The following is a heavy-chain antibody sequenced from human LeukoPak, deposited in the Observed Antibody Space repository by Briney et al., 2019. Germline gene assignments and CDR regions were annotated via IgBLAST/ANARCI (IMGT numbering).Heavy chain of an antibody. Sequence: PSETLSLTCTVSGGSISSSSYYWGWIRQPPGKGLEWIGSIYYSGSTYYNPSLKSRVTISVDTSKNQFSLKLSSVTAADTAVYYCARTAGRLYYMDVWGKGTTVTVSS. J-gene: IGHJ6*03. CDR1: GGSISSSSYY. CDR3: ARTAGRLYYMDV. CDR2: IYYSGST. D-gene: IGHD6-13*01. V-gene: IGHV4-39*07.